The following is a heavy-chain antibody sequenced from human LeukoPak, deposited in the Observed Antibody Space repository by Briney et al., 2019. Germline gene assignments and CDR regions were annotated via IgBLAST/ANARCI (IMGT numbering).Heavy chain of an antibody. J-gene: IGHJ6*03. CDR1: GFTFNNYA. D-gene: IGHD1-26*01. CDR3: ARDGYSGSYYRLYYFFMDV. Sequence: GGSLRLSCLASGFTFNNYAMTWVRQAPGKGLEWVSSISGSGDNMDYADSVKGRFTISRDNSENTLYLQMNSLRGEDTAVYYCARDGYSGSYYRLYYFFMDVWGKGTTVTVSS. V-gene: IGHV3-23*01. CDR2: ISGSGDNM.